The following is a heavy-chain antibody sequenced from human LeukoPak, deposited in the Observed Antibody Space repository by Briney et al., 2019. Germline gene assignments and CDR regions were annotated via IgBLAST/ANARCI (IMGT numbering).Heavy chain of an antibody. CDR2: IWYDGSNK. Sequence: PGGSPRLSCAASGFTFSSYGMHWVRQAPGKGLEWVAVIWYDGSNKYYADSVKGRFTISRDNSKNTLYLQMNSLRAEDTAVYYCARERGTMYFDYWGQGTLVAVSS. J-gene: IGHJ4*02. D-gene: IGHD3-10*01. CDR3: ARERGTMYFDY. CDR1: GFTFSSYG. V-gene: IGHV3-33*01.